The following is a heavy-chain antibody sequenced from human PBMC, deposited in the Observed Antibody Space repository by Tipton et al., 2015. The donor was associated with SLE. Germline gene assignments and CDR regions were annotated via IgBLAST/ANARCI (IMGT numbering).Heavy chain of an antibody. V-gene: IGHV3-11*05. J-gene: IGHJ3*02. Sequence: SLRLSCAASGFTFSDYYMSWIRQAPGKGLEWVLYISSSSSYTNYADSVKGRFTISRDNAKNSLYLQMNSRRAEDTAVYYCARVWGGDSSGYYYGAFDIWGQGTMVTVST. CDR3: ARVWGGDSSGYYYGAFDI. D-gene: IGHD3-22*01. CDR1: GFTFSDYY. CDR2: ISSSSSYT.